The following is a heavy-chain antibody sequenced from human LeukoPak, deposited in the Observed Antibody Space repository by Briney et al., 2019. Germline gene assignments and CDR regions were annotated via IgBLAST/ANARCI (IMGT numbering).Heavy chain of an antibody. J-gene: IGHJ6*02. V-gene: IGHV3-9*01. CDR2: ITWNSGST. Sequence: GRSLRLSCTASGFTFEDYAMYWVRQAPGKGLEWVSGITWNSGSTGYADSVKGRFTISRDNAKNSLFLQMNSLRAEDTALYYCARDRGAYYYGMAVWGQGTTVTVSS. CDR3: ARDRGAYYYGMAV. CDR1: GFTFEDYA. D-gene: IGHD3-16*01.